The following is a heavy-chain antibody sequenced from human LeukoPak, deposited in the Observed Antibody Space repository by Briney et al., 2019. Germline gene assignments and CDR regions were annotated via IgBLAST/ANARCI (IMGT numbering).Heavy chain of an antibody. V-gene: IGHV4-34*01. J-gene: IGHJ5*02. CDR3: ARGDKIANWKRFDP. D-gene: IGHD1-20*01. CDR1: GGSFSGYY. Sequence: SETLSLTCAVYGGSFSGYYWSWIRQPPGKGLEWIGEINHSGSTNYNPSLKSRVTISVDTSKNQFSLKLSSVTAADTAVYYCARGDKIANWKRFDPWGQGTLVTVSS. CDR2: INHSGST.